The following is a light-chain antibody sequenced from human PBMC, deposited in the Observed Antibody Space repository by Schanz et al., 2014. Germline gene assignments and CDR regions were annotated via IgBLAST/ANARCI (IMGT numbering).Light chain of an antibody. V-gene: IGLV2-8*01. CDR1: SSDVGGYNF. CDR3: CSYAGTSTYV. CDR2: EVS. J-gene: IGLJ1*01. Sequence: QSALTQPPSASGSPGQSVTISCTGTSSDVGGYNFVSWYQQHPGKVPKLLIFEVSQRPSGVPDRFSGSKSGITASLTVSGLQAEDEADYYCCSYAGTSTYVFGTGTKLTVL.